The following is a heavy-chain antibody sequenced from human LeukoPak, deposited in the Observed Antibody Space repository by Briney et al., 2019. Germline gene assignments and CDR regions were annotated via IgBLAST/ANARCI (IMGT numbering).Heavy chain of an antibody. CDR1: GGSFSGYY. J-gene: IGHJ4*02. V-gene: IGHV4-34*01. Sequence: SETLSLTCAVYGGSFSGYYWSWIRQPPGKGLEWIGEINHSGSTNYNPSLKSRVTISVDTSKNQFSLKLSSVTAADTAVYYCARRKYYYDSSGYHPFDYWGQGTLVTVSS. D-gene: IGHD3-22*01. CDR3: ARRKYYYDSSGYHPFDY. CDR2: INHSGST.